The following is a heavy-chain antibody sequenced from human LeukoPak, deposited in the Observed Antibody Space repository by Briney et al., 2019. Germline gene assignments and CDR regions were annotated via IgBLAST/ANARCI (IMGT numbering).Heavy chain of an antibody. Sequence: PGGSLRLSCAASGFTFSSYAMSWVRQAPGKGLEWVSAISGSGGSTYYADSVKGRFTISRDNSKNTLYLQMNSLRAEDTAVYYCAKYVAYYSSSWYDPSVDYWGQGTLVTVSS. V-gene: IGHV3-23*01. CDR3: AKYVAYYSSSWYDPSVDY. D-gene: IGHD6-13*01. J-gene: IGHJ4*02. CDR1: GFTFSSYA. CDR2: ISGSGGST.